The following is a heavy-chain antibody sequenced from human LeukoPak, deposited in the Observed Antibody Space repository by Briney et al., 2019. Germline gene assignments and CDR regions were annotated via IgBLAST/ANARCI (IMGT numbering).Heavy chain of an antibody. D-gene: IGHD3-3*01. CDR1: GFTFSSYG. J-gene: IGHJ6*03. CDR3: ARGQRAHVEWSSYMDV. Sequence: GGSLRLSCAASGFTFSSYGMHWVRQAPGKGLEWVAVISYDGSNKYYADSVKGRFTISRDNSKNTLYLQMYNLRAEDTAVYYCARGQRAHVEWSSYMDVWGKGTTVTVSS. CDR2: ISYDGSNK. V-gene: IGHV3-30*03.